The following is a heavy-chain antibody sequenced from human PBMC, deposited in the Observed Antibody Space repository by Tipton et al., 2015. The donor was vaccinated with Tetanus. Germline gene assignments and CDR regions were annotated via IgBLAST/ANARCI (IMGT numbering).Heavy chain of an antibody. CDR1: GFRFSDYG. J-gene: IGHJ4*02. V-gene: IGHV3-30*03. Sequence: SLRLSCAASGFRFSDYGAHWVRQAPGKGLEWVAAISYGGDSLHYADSIKGRFTISRDSPTTTVYLQMNSLTSDDTAVYYCARDRTGHYTTDYWGRGTLVTVSS. CDR2: ISYGGDSL. D-gene: IGHD3/OR15-3a*01. CDR3: ARDRTGHYTTDY.